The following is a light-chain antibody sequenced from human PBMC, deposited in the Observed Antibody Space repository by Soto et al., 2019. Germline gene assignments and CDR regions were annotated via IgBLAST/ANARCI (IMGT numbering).Light chain of an antibody. V-gene: IGKV3-20*01. Sequence: EIVLTKSPGTGSLSPGERALVSGRASQSVSSGYLACYQKKPGQHPRILIYGASSRATGIPDGFSGSRSGTDFNLTISTLDPEELAVYYCQPYGSSPRSFG. CDR3: QPYGSSPRS. CDR1: QSVSSGY. CDR2: GAS. J-gene: IGKJ1*01.